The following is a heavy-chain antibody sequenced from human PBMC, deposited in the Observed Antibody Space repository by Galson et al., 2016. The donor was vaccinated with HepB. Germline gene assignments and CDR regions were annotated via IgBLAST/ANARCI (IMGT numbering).Heavy chain of an antibody. D-gene: IGHD2-2*01. CDR1: GGSISSSSYY. Sequence: LSLTCTVSGGSISSSSYYWGWIRQPPGKGLEWIGSLYYSGYTYYNPSLKSRVTISVDTSKNQFSLKLSSVTAADTAVYYCASDYQLLPYNWFDPWGQGTLVTVSS. V-gene: IGHV4-39*01. CDR2: LYYSGYT. J-gene: IGHJ5*02. CDR3: ASDYQLLPYNWFDP.